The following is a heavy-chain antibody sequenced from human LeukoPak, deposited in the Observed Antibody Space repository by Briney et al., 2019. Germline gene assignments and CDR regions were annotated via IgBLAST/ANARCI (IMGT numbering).Heavy chain of an antibody. Sequence: GGLRRLSCAASGVAFSSDGMHWVRQAPGKGLEWVAVIWYDGSNKYYADSVKGRFTISRDNSKNTLYLQMNSLRAEDTAVYYWARGVVDYGFDYWGQGTLVTVSS. D-gene: IGHD4-17*01. CDR3: ARGVVDYGFDY. CDR1: GVAFSSDG. CDR2: IWYDGSNK. J-gene: IGHJ4*02. V-gene: IGHV3-33*01.